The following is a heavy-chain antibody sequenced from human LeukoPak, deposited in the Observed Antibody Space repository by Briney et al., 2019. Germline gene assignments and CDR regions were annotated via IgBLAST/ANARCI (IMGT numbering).Heavy chain of an antibody. J-gene: IGHJ6*03. CDR1: GYTFTGYY. CDR3: ARDLGYCSGGSCYLNAADRLYYYYYMDV. CDR2: INPNSGGT. Sequence: GASVKVSCKASGYTFTGYYMHWVRQAPGQGLEWMGWINPNSGGTNYAQKFQGRVTMTRDTSISTAYMELSRLRSDDTAVYYCARDLGYCSGGSCYLNAADRLYYYYYMDVWGKGTTVTVSS. D-gene: IGHD2-15*01. V-gene: IGHV1-2*02.